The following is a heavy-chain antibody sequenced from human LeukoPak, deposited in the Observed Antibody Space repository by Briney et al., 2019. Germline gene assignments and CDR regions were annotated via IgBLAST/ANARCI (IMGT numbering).Heavy chain of an antibody. CDR2: MSYSGST. CDR3: ARFYTTSQYGSGYMDV. D-gene: IGHD3-10*01. V-gene: IGHV4-39*01. J-gene: IGHJ6*03. CDR1: GGSISSSSYY. Sequence: SETLSLTCTVSGGSISSSSYYWGWIRQPPGKGLEWIGSMSYSGSTYYNQSLKSRVTIAVDTSKTQFSLKLSSVTAADTAVYYCARFYTTSQYGSGYMDVWGKGTTVTVSS.